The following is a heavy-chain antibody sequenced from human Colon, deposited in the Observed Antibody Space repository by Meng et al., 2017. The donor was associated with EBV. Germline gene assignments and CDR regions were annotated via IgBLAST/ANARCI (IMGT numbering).Heavy chain of an antibody. CDR2: INEDGRIT. Sequence: EVQLVESGGALVKPGGSLRLSCAASGFTFSSYWMHWVRQAPGKGLVWVSRINEDGRITTYADSVKGRFTISRDNTKNTLYLQMNSLRAEDTAVYFCSRDLVGSADDWGQGTLVTV. D-gene: IGHD6-25*01. J-gene: IGHJ4*02. V-gene: IGHV3-74*01. CDR1: GFTFSSYW. CDR3: SRDLVGSADD.